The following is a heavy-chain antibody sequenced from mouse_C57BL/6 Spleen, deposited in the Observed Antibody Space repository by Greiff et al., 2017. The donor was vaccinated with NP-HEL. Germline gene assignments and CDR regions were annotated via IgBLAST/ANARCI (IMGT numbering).Heavy chain of an antibody. J-gene: IGHJ4*01. V-gene: IGHV14-3*01. CDR1: GFNIKNTY. D-gene: IGHD2-4*01. CDR2: IDPANGNT. CDR3: ALLYYDYDEGGYAMDY. Sequence: EVKLEESVAELVRPGASVKLSCTASGFNIKNTYMHWVKQRPEQGLEWIGRIDPANGNTKYAPKFQGKATITADTSSNTAYLQLSSLTSEDTAIYYCALLYYDYDEGGYAMDYWGQGTSVTVSS.